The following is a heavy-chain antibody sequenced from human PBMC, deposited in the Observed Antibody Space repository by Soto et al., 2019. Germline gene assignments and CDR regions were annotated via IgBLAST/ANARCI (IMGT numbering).Heavy chain of an antibody. CDR2: IYYGGNT. D-gene: IGHD3-3*01. CDR3: ASFGVASMNWFDP. V-gene: IGHV4-30-4*01. J-gene: IGHJ5*02. CDR1: GVSITSGDYY. Sequence: QVKLQESGPGLAETLSLTCTVSGVSITSGDYYWNLFCQPPGKVLEWIGSIYYGGNTYYNPAHKGRVTISLDTSTNQFSLKLTSVTAADTAVYYCASFGVASMNWFDPWGQGTLVTVSS.